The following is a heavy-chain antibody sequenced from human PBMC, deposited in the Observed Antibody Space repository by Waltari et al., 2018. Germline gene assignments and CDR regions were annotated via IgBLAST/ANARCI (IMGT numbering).Heavy chain of an antibody. CDR2: ISSSSSYI. V-gene: IGHV3-21*01. Sequence: EVQLVESGGGLVKPGGSLRLSCAASGFTFSSYSMTWVRQAPGKGLEWVSSISSSSSYIYYADSVKGRFTISRDNAKNSLYLQMNSLRAEDTAVYYCARGTVAGTGGFDYWGQGTLVTVSS. D-gene: IGHD6-19*01. CDR1: GFTFSSYS. CDR3: ARGTVAGTGGFDY. J-gene: IGHJ4*02.